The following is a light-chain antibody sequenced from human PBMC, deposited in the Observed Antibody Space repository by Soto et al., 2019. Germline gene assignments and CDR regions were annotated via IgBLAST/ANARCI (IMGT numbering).Light chain of an antibody. CDR3: QQYGNGLPLT. CDR2: GAS. J-gene: IGKJ4*02. V-gene: IGKV3-15*01. CDR1: QSVSSN. Sequence: DIVMTQSPSTLSVSPGEGVTLSCRASQSVSSNLAWYQQKPGMAPRLLIYGASRRAMGVPARFSGAGSGTEFTPTISSLQSEDFAVYYCQQYGNGLPLTFGGGTKVEI.